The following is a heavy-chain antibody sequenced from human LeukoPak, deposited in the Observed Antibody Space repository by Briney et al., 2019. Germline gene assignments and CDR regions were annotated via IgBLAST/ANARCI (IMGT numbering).Heavy chain of an antibody. CDR2: INYTGST. CDR3: ARFLGWSGYYNDHYYYMDV. D-gene: IGHD3-3*01. V-gene: IGHV4-34*01. Sequence: SETLSLTCAVSGDSFNTLYWGWIRQPPGKGLEWIGQINYTGSTDYNPSLKSRVTISIDTSNIQFSLKLRSVTAADTAVYYCARFLGWSGYYNDHYYYMDVWDKGTTVTVSS. CDR1: GDSFNTLY. J-gene: IGHJ6*03.